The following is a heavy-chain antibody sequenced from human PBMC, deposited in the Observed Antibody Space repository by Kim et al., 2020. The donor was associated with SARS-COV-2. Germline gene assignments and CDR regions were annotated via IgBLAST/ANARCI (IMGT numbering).Heavy chain of an antibody. CDR2: IYYSGST. CDR3: ASTPMVAKIFRIRPSPNYFDD. D-gene: IGHD5-12*01. V-gene: IGHV4-31*03. Sequence: SETLSLTCTVSGGSISSGGYYWSWIRQHPGKGLEWIGYIYYSGSTYYNPSLKSRVTISLDTSKNQFSLKLSSVTAADTAVYYCASTPMVAKIFRIRPSPNYFDDWGQGTLVTVSS. CDR1: GGSISSGGYY. J-gene: IGHJ4*02.